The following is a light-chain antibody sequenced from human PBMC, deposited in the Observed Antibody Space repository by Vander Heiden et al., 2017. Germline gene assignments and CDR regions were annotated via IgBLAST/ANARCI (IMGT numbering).Light chain of an antibody. CDR3: QQDGSSPHT. J-gene: IGKJ4*01. V-gene: IGKV3-20*01. CDR2: GAS. Sequence: EIVLTQSPGTLSLSPGERATLSCRASQSVSSSYLAWYQQKHGQAPRLLIYGASSRATGIPDRFSGSGSGTDFTLTISRLEPEDFAVYYCQQDGSSPHTFGGGTKVEIK. CDR1: QSVSSSY.